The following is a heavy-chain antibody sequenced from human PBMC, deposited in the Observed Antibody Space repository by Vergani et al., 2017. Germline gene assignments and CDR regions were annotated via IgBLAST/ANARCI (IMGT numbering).Heavy chain of an antibody. J-gene: IGHJ6*02. CDR1: GFTFNHYA. CDR2: ISGSGGST. D-gene: IGHD5-12*01. CDR3: AIANHRNSGYDYLYYYHSMDV. V-gene: IGHV3-23*01. Sequence: EVQLLESGGDLVQPGGSLRLSCAASGFTFNHYAMNWVRQAPGKGLEWVSGISGSGGSTYYAGSVKGRFTISRDSSKNTLYLHMNSLSAGDTAVYYCAIANHRNSGYDYLYYYHSMDVWGQGTTVTVSS.